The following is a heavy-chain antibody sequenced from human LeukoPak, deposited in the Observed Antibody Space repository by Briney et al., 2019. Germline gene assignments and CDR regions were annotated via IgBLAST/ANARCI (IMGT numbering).Heavy chain of an antibody. D-gene: IGHD1-26*01. CDR2: ISYDGSNK. V-gene: IGHV3-30*18. J-gene: IGHJ4*02. CDR1: GFTISSYG. Sequence: GGSLRLSCAASGFTISSYGMHWVRQAPGKGLEWVAVISYDGSNKYYADSVKGRFTISRDNSKNTLYLQMNSLRAEDTAVYYCAKEGATSDFDYWGQGTLVTVSS. CDR3: AKEGATSDFDY.